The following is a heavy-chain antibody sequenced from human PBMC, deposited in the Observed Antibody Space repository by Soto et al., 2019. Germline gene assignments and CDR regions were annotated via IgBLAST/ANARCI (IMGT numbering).Heavy chain of an antibody. J-gene: IGHJ4*01. Sequence: PGGALRLSCAASGFTVSAYEMHWVRQAPGQGLEWVSYISKSGGTTYYADSVKGRFTISRDDAKNSVYLQMSSLRPEDMAVYKCVIEGHYYFDYWVYGAHVTVSP. CDR3: VIEGHYYFDY. V-gene: IGHV3-48*03. CDR1: GFTVSAYE. CDR2: ISKSGGTT.